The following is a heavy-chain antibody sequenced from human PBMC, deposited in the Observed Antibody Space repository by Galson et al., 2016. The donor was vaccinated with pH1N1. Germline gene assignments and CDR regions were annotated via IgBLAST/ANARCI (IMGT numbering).Heavy chain of an antibody. D-gene: IGHD4-17*01. CDR3: ARDRGFLSVTTSAFHM. CDR2: IKQDGSEK. Sequence: SLRLSCAASGFTFSRYWMSWVRQAPGKGLEWVANIKQDGSEKNYVDSVKGRFTVSRDNAKNSPYLQMNSLKGGDTAVYYCARDRGFLSVTTSAFHMWGQGTMVTVSS. J-gene: IGHJ3*02. CDR1: GFTFSRYW. V-gene: IGHV3-7*03.